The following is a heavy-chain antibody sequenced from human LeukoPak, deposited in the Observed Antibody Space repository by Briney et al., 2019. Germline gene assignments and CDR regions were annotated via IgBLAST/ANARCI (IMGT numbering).Heavy chain of an antibody. D-gene: IGHD3-22*01. CDR2: FAPQDGET. CDR1: VYTLTELS. CDR3: ARGRHHYYNSSGYYL. J-gene: IGHJ4*02. Sequence: ASVKVSCKVSVYTLTELSMHWVRQAPGKGLEWMGGFAPQDGETIYAQKFEGRVTVTRNNSISTAYMELRSLRSEDTAVYYCARGRHHYYNSSGYYLWGQGTLVTVS. V-gene: IGHV1-24*01.